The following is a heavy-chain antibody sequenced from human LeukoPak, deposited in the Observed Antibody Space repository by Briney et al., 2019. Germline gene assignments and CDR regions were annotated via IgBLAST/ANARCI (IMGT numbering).Heavy chain of an antibody. V-gene: IGHV1-3*04. J-gene: IGHJ4*02. CDR2: VNTGNGNT. D-gene: IGHD1-14*01. CDR1: GYTFINFA. Sequence: ASVKVSCKASGYTFINFALHWVRQAPGQRLEWMGWVNTGNGNTKYSQKLQGRVTMTTDTSTSTAYMELRSLRSDDTAVYYCARDNEPLDYWGQGTLVTVSS. CDR3: ARDNEPLDY.